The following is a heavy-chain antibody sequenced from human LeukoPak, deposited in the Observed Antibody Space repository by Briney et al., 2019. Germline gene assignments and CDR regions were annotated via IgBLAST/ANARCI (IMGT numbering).Heavy chain of an antibody. Sequence: SETLSFTCAVYGGSFSGYYWSWIRQPPGKGLEWIGEINHSGSTNYNPSLKSRVTISVDTSKNQFSLKLSSVTAADTAVYYCARLGTTRGSGSYYSYYYMDVWGKGTTVTISS. CDR1: GGSFSGYY. CDR2: INHSGST. D-gene: IGHD3-10*01. V-gene: IGHV4-34*01. J-gene: IGHJ6*03. CDR3: ARLGTTRGSGSYYSYYYMDV.